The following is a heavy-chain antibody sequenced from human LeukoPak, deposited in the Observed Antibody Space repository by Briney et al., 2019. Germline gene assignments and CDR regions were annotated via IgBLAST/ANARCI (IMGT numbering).Heavy chain of an antibody. J-gene: IGHJ6*03. CDR1: GGSISSSSYY. CDR2: IYYSGST. D-gene: IGHD3-3*01. Sequence: SETLSLTCTVSGGSISSSSYYWGWIRQPPGKGLEWIGSIYYSGSTYYNPSLKSRVTISVDTSKNQFSLKLSSVTAADTAVYYCESTIFGVKDYYYYMDVWGKGTTVTVSS. V-gene: IGHV4-39*01. CDR3: ESTIFGVKDYYYYMDV.